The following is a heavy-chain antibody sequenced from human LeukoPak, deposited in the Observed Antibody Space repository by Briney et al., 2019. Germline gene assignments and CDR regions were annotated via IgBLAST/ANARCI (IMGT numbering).Heavy chain of an antibody. V-gene: IGHV4-31*03. J-gene: IGHJ4*02. CDR2: IYYSGST. D-gene: IGHD3-22*01. CDR3: ARVSSGYYWGFDY. CDR1: GGSISSGGYY. Sequence: PSQTLSLTCTVSGGSISSGGYYWSWIRQHPGKGLEWIGYIYYSGSTYYNPSLKSRVTISVDTSKNQFSLKLSSVTAADTAVYYCARVSSGYYWGFDYWGQGTLVTVSS.